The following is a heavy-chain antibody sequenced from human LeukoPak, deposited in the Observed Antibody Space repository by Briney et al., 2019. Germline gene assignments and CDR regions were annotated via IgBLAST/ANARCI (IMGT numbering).Heavy chain of an antibody. CDR3: ARDGYFDY. V-gene: IGHV1-18*01. Sequence: GASVKVSCRASGYTFTNYNIAWVRQAPGRGLEWVGWISAYNSNTKYAQKLQGRVTMTTDTSTSTAYMELRSLRFDDTAIYYRARDGYFDYWGQGTLVTVSS. CDR1: GYTFTNYN. J-gene: IGHJ4*02. CDR2: ISAYNSNT.